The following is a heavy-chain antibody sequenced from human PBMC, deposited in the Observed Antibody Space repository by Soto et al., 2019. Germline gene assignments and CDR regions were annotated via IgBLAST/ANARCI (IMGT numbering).Heavy chain of an antibody. J-gene: IGHJ6*02. Sequence: SETLSLTCAVYGGSFSCYYWSWIRQPPGKGLEWIGEINHSGSTNYNPSLKSRVTISVDTSKNQFSLKLSSVTAADTAVYYCARPNGMDVWGQGTTVTVSS. CDR1: GGSFSCYY. V-gene: IGHV4-34*01. CDR2: INHSGST. CDR3: ARPNGMDV.